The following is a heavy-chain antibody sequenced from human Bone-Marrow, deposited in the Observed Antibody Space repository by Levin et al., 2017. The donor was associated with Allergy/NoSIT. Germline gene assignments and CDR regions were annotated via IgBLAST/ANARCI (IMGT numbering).Heavy chain of an antibody. Sequence: GASVKVSCKASGYTFTSYAMNWVRQAPGQGLEWMGWINTNTGNPTYAQGFTGRFVFSLDTSVSTAYLQISSLKAEDTAVYYCASLSGREIPEAEYFQHWGQGTLVTVSS. CDR1: GYTFTSYA. CDR2: INTNTGNP. D-gene: IGHD2-2*02. V-gene: IGHV7-4-1*02. CDR3: ASLSGREIPEAEYFQH. J-gene: IGHJ1*01.